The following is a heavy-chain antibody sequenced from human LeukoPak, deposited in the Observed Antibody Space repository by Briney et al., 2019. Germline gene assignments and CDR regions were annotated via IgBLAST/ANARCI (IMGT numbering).Heavy chain of an antibody. CDR2: INHSGST. J-gene: IGHJ5*02. CDR3: ARGRGEGRGISMVRGVRAPSYNWFDP. V-gene: IGHV4-34*01. D-gene: IGHD3-10*01. CDR1: GGSFSGYY. Sequence: KPSETLSLTCAVYGGSFSGYYWSWIRQPPGKGLEWIGEINHSGSTNYNPSLKSRVTISVDTSKNQFSLRLSSVTAADTAVYYCARGRGEGRGISMVRGVRAPSYNWFDPWGHGTLVTVSS.